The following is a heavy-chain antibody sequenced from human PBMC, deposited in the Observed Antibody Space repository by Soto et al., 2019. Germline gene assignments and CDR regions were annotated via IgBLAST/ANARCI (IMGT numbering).Heavy chain of an antibody. D-gene: IGHD1-7*01. Sequence: GASVKVSCKASGGTFSSYTISWVRQAPGQGLEWTGRIIPILGIANYAQKFQGRVTITADKSTSTAYMELSSLRSEDTAVYYCASPSARSGTTLRNRLTPYAFDIWGQGTMVTVSS. J-gene: IGHJ3*02. CDR3: ASPSARSGTTLRNRLTPYAFDI. CDR1: GGTFSSYT. CDR2: IIPILGIA. V-gene: IGHV1-69*02.